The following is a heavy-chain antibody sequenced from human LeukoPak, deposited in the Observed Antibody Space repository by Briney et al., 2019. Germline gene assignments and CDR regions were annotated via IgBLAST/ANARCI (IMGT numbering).Heavy chain of an antibody. Sequence: ASMKVSCKASAYSFTDYYIHWVRQAPGQGLEWMGRINPNTGVTDYAQIFKGRVTMTRDTSISTAYMELSRLGSDDTAVYYCARSSPTYYFDSSGYYYGDYWGQGTLVTVSS. CDR2: INPNTGVT. V-gene: IGHV1-2*06. CDR3: ARSSPTYYFDSSGYYYGDY. CDR1: AYSFTDYY. D-gene: IGHD3-22*01. J-gene: IGHJ4*02.